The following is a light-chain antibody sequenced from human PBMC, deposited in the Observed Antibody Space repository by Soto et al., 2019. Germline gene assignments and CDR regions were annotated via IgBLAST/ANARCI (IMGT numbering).Light chain of an antibody. V-gene: IGLV1-51*01. Sequence: QSVLTQPPSVSAAPGQKVTISCYGSSSNIGNNYVSWYQQLPGTAPKFLIYDDYKRPSGIPDRFSGSKSGTSATLVITGLQTGDEADYYCGTWDTSLYTVVFGGGTKLTVL. CDR1: SSNIGNNY. J-gene: IGLJ2*01. CDR3: GTWDTSLYTVV. CDR2: DDY.